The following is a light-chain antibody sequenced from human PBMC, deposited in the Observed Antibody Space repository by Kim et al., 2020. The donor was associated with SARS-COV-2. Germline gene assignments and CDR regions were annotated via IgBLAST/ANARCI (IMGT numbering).Light chain of an antibody. V-gene: IGKV3-15*01. CDR1: QSVSSN. Sequence: ASPGERATHSCRASQSVSSNIAWYQQKPGQAPRLLIYDAYNRATGVPAWFSGSGSGTEFTLTISSLQSEDSAVYHCQQYNKWFALSFGGGTKLEI. CDR2: DAY. CDR3: QQYNKWFALS. J-gene: IGKJ4*01.